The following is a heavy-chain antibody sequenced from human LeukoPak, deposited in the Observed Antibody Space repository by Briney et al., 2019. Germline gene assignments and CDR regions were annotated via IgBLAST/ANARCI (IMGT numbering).Heavy chain of an antibody. D-gene: IGHD3-10*01. CDR2: ISGSGGST. Sequence: GGSLRLSCAASGFTFSSYAMSWVRQAPGKGLEWVSAISGSGGSTYYADSAKGRFTISRDNSKNTLYLQMNSLRAEDTAVYYCATLYYYGLGSSRNHFDYWGQGTLVTVSS. CDR1: GFTFSSYA. J-gene: IGHJ4*02. V-gene: IGHV3-23*01. CDR3: ATLYYYGLGSSRNHFDY.